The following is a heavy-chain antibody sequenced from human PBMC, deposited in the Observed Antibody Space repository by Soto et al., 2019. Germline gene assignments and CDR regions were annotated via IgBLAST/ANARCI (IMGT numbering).Heavy chain of an antibody. CDR2: IYSRGTT. Sequence: LSLTCSVAGATIISYHWTWIRQHPGQRLKWIGYIYSRGTTSYHPSLRRSAPILIYTAKNQFSLRVTSVTATDPAVDYCAIVRISRGLDVWGQRTTVTVCS. CDR1: GATIISYH. V-gene: IGHV4-59*12. CDR3: AIVRISRGLDV. J-gene: IGHJ6*02.